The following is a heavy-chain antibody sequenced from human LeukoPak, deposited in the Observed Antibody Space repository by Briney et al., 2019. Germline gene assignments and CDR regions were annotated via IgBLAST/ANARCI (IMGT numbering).Heavy chain of an antibody. CDR2: ISYDGSNK. V-gene: IGHV3-30*03. CDR3: ARHRGGSSGWFRHNWFDP. D-gene: IGHD6-19*01. CDR1: GFTFSSYA. Sequence: GGSLRLSCAASGFTFSSYAMSWVRQAPGKGLEWVAVISYDGSNKYYADSVKGRFTISRDNSKNTLYLQMNSLRAEDTAVYYCARHRGGSSGWFRHNWFDPWGQGTLVTVSS. J-gene: IGHJ5*02.